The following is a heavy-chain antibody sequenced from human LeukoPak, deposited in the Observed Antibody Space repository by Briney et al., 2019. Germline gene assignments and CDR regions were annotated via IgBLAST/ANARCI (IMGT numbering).Heavy chain of an antibody. V-gene: IGHV4-4*02. CDR3: AREARYSSSWRLFDY. CDR1: GGSISSSNW. D-gene: IGHD6-13*01. J-gene: IGHJ4*02. Sequence: ETLSLTCAVSGGSISSSNWWSWVRQPPGKGLEWIGEIYHSGSTNYNPSLKSRVTMSVGKSKNQFSLKLSSVTAADTAVYYCAREARYSSSWRLFDYWGQGTLVTVPS. CDR2: IYHSGST.